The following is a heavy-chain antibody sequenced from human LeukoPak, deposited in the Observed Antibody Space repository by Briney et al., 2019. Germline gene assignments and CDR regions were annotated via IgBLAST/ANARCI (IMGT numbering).Heavy chain of an antibody. CDR1: GYTFTSYY. J-gene: IGHJ5*02. D-gene: IGHD6-13*01. CDR3: ARDPVAAAAASGFDP. Sequence: GASVKVSCKASGYTFTSYYMHWVRQAPGQGLEWMGIINPSGGSTSYAQKFQGRVTMTRDMSTSTVYMELSSLRSEDTAVYYCARDPVAAAAASGFDPWGQGTLVTVSS. V-gene: IGHV1-46*01. CDR2: INPSGGST.